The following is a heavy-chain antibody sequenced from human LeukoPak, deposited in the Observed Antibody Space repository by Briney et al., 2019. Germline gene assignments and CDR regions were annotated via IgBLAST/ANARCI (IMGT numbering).Heavy chain of an antibody. CDR1: GYTFTSYG. Sequence: ASVKVSCKASGYTFTSYGISWVRQAPGQGLEWMGWISAYNGNTNYAQKLQGRVTMTTDTSTSTAYMELRSLRSDDTAVYYCARDQDWFGEGPLGYWGQGTLVTVSS. D-gene: IGHD3-10*01. CDR3: ARDQDWFGEGPLGY. CDR2: ISAYNGNT. V-gene: IGHV1-18*01. J-gene: IGHJ4*02.